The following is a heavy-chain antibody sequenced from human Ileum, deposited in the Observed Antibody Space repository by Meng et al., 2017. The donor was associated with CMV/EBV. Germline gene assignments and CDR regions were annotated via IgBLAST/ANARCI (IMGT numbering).Heavy chain of an antibody. V-gene: IGHV3-11*04. D-gene: IGHD3-22*01. CDR2: ISSSGSTI. CDR1: GFTFSDYY. Sequence: GESLKISCAASGFTFSDYYMSWIRQAPGKGLEWVSYISSSGSTIYYADSVKGRFTISRDNAKNSLYLQMNSLRAEDTAVYYCARALRGYSSGYYYFRYWGQGTLVTVSS. CDR3: ARALRGYSSGYYYFRY. J-gene: IGHJ4*02.